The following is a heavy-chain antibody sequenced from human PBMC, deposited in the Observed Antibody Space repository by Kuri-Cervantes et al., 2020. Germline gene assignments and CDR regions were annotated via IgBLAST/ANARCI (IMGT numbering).Heavy chain of an antibody. Sequence: GESLKISCAASGFSFSTHGMRWVRQAPGKGLEWVSSISSSSSYIYYADSVKGRFTISRDNAKNSLYLQMNSLRAEDTAVYYCARPKYDDYKDAFDIWGQGTMVTVSS. V-gene: IGHV3-21*01. CDR2: ISSSSSYI. CDR1: GFSFSTHG. CDR3: ARPKYDDYKDAFDI. D-gene: IGHD4-17*01. J-gene: IGHJ3*02.